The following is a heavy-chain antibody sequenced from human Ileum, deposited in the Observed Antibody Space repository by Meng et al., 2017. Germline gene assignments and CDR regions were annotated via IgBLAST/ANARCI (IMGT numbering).Heavy chain of an antibody. V-gene: IGHV4-4*01. CDR1: VGTISTSDW. J-gene: IGHJ4*02. Sequence: QVQLEEAGPGLRKPSGTLSLACAVAVGTISTSDWWSWVRQPPGKGLEWIGEIHHSGSTNYNPSLKSRVTISVDKSKNQFSLKLNSVTAADTAVYCCAREWSGSYRHFDYWGQGTLVTVSS. CDR3: AREWSGSYRHFDY. CDR2: IHHSGST. D-gene: IGHD1-26*01.